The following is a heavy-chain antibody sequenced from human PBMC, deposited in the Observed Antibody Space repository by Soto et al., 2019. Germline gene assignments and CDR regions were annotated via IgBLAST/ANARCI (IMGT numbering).Heavy chain of an antibody. CDR2: ISGSGGST. J-gene: IGHJ4*02. D-gene: IGHD3-3*01. CDR3: AKDSNYDFWSGYYRVLPPFDY. V-gene: IGHV3-23*01. CDR1: GFTFSSYA. Sequence: GGSLRLSCAASGFTFSSYAMSWVRQAPGKGLEWVSAISGSGGSTYYADSVKGRFTISRDNSKNTLYLQMNSLRAEDTAVYYCAKDSNYDFWSGYYRVLPPFDYWGQGTLVTVSS.